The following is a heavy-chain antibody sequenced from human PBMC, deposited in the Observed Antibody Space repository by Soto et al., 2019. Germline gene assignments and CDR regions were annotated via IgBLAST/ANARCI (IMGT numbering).Heavy chain of an antibody. J-gene: IGHJ4*02. CDR3: ARRTAVRNFDY. V-gene: IGHV3-23*01. CDR1: GFVFSNYG. Sequence: EVQLLESGGGLVQPGGSLRLSCAASGFVFSNYGMTWVRQAPGKGLEWVSTVSENGDYTSYADSVEGRFTISRDNSKNTLYVQMNSLRAEDTAVYYCARRTAVRNFDYWGQGTLVTVSS. CDR2: VSENGDYT. D-gene: IGHD6-19*01.